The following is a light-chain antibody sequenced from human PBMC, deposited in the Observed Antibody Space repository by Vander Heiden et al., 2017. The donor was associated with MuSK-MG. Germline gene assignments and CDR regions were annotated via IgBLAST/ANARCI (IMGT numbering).Light chain of an antibody. CDR1: SSNIGSNT. Sequence: QSVLTQSPSVSGTPGQRVTVSCSGRSSNIGSNTVNWYQHLPGTAPKLLIYNNNQRPSGVPDRFSGSKSDTSASLAISGLQSEDEADYYCGAWDVSLNGYVFGTGTKVTVL. CDR3: GAWDVSLNGYV. CDR2: NNN. J-gene: IGLJ1*01. V-gene: IGLV1-44*01.